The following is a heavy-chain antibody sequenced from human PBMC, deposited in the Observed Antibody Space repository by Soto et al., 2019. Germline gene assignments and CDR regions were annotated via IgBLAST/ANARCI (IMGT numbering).Heavy chain of an antibody. V-gene: IGHV4-59*01. Sequence: QVQLRESGPGLVKPSETLSLTCTVSGDSITGSYWSWIRQPPGKTLEWIEYIYHSGTTTYNPSLKSRVSRSVDTSKNQFALRLTSVIAADTAVYYCARDMPYAAGSLAGCDYWGQGILVTVSS. CDR2: IYHSGTT. D-gene: IGHD6-19*01. J-gene: IGHJ4*02. CDR3: ARDMPYAAGSLAGCDY. CDR1: GDSITGSY.